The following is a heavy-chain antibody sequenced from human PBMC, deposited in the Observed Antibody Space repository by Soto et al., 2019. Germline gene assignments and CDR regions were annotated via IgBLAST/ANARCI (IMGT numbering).Heavy chain of an antibody. D-gene: IGHD6-13*01. CDR3: TTDLSFKHGIAAAAEY. CDR1: GFTFSNAW. Sequence: GGSLRLSCAASGFTFSNAWMSWVRQAPGKGLEWVGRIKSKTDGGTTDYAAPVKGRFTISRDDSKNTLYLQMNSLKTEDTAVYYCTTDLSFKHGIAAAAEYWGQGTLVTVSS. V-gene: IGHV3-15*01. J-gene: IGHJ4*02. CDR2: IKSKTDGGTT.